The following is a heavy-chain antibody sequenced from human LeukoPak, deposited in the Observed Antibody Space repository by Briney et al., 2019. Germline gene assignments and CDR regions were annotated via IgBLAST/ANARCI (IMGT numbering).Heavy chain of an antibody. V-gene: IGHV1-2*04. D-gene: IGHD6-19*01. CDR3: ARDLGRIAVAGTLAY. Sequence: GASVKVSCKASGYTFTGYYMHWVRQAPGQGLEWMGWINPNSGGTNYAQKFQGWVTMTRDTSISTAYMELSRLRSDDTAAYYCARDLGRIAVAGTLAYWGQGTLVTVSS. CDR2: INPNSGGT. J-gene: IGHJ4*02. CDR1: GYTFTGYY.